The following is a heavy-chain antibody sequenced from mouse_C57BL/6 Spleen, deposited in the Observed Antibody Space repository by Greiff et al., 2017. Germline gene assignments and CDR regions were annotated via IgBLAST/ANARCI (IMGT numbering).Heavy chain of an antibody. Sequence: QVQLQQPGAELVRPGTSVKLSCKASGYTFTSYWMHWVKQSPGQGLAWIGVIDPSDGYTNYNQKFKGKAPLTVDTSSSTAYMRLRSLTSEDAAVYCCARAYDYAWCADWGQGTLVTVSA. D-gene: IGHD2-4*01. V-gene: IGHV1-59*01. CDR3: ARAYDYAWCAD. CDR1: GYTFTSYW. J-gene: IGHJ3*01. CDR2: IDPSDGYT.